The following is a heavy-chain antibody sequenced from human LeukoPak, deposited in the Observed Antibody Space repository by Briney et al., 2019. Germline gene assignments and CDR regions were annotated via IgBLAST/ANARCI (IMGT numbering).Heavy chain of an antibody. CDR3: ARDAVVSGSYSDFDY. Sequence: PSETLSLTCTVSGGSIRDHYWSWIRQPVGKGLEWIGRIHSSGGTNYHPSLMSRATMSVDTSRKQLSLKLTSTTVADTAVYYCARDAVVSGSYSDFDYWGQGTLVIVSS. D-gene: IGHD1-26*01. CDR1: GGSIRDHY. CDR2: IHSSGGT. V-gene: IGHV4-4*07. J-gene: IGHJ4*02.